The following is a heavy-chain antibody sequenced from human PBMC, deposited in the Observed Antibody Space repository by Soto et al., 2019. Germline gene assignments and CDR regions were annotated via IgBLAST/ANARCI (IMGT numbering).Heavy chain of an antibody. D-gene: IGHD3-10*01. Sequence: ASAKVTSKASGYTLTSYGISWVRQANGQGLEWMGCIIAYNGNTNYAQKLQGRVTMTTDTSTSTAYMELRSLRSDDTAVYYCARHRLLWSGYAGDALDISGQGTMVTVSS. CDR2: IIAYNGNT. J-gene: IGHJ3*02. V-gene: IGHV1-18*01. CDR1: GYTLTSYG. CDR3: ARHRLLWSGYAGDALDI.